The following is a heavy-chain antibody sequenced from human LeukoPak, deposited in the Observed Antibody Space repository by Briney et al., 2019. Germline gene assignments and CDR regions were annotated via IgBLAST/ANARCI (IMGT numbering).Heavy chain of an antibody. CDR3: AREVVTTNRNWFDP. V-gene: IGHV1-69*04. CDR2: IIPIFGIT. Sequence: SVKVSCKASGGTFSSYAISWVRQAPGQGLEWMGRIIPIFGITNYAQKFQGRVTITADKSTSTAYMELSSLRSEDTAVYYCAREVVTTNRNWFDPWGQGTLVTASS. D-gene: IGHD4-11*01. CDR1: GGTFSSYA. J-gene: IGHJ5*02.